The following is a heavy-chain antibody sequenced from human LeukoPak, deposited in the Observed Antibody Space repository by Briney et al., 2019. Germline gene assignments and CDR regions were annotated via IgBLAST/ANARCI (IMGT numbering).Heavy chain of an antibody. D-gene: IGHD6-6*01. J-gene: IGHJ4*02. Sequence: GGSLRLSCAASGFTFSSYAMHWVRQAPGKGLEWVAVISYDGSSKYYADSVKGRSTISRDNSKNTLYLQMNSLRAEDTAVYYCARDSPDGAARFDYWGQGTLVTVSS. CDR3: ARDSPDGAARFDY. CDR2: ISYDGSSK. CDR1: GFTFSSYA. V-gene: IGHV3-30-3*01.